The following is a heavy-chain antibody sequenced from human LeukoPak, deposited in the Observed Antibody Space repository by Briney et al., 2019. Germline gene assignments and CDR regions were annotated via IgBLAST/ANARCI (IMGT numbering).Heavy chain of an antibody. CDR1: GFTFSNYN. CDR3: TRTPDGVDY. V-gene: IGHV3-21*01. Sequence: PGGSLRLSCAASGFTFSNYNMNWVRQTPGKGLEWVSSITNNSDYIYYAGSVKGRFTISRDNAKNSLFLQMHNLRAEDTAVYYCTRTPDGVDYWGQGTLVTVSS. CDR2: ITNNSDYI. J-gene: IGHJ4*02. D-gene: IGHD3-10*01.